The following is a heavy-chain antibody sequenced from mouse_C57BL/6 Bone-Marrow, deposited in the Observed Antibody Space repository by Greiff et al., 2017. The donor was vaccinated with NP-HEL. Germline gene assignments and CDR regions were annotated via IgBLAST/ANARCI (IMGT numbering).Heavy chain of an antibody. Sequence: EVKLMESGGGLVKPGGSLKLSCAASGFTFSDYGMHWVRQAPEKGLEWVAYISSGSSTIYYADTVKGRFTISRDNAKNTLFLQMTSLRSEDTAMYYCARPDYYGSSDDDWGQGTTLTVSS. V-gene: IGHV5-17*01. CDR3: ARPDYYGSSDDD. D-gene: IGHD1-1*01. J-gene: IGHJ2*01. CDR1: GFTFSDYG. CDR2: ISSGSSTI.